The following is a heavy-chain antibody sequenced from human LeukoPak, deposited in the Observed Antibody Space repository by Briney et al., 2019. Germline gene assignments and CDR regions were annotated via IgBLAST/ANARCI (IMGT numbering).Heavy chain of an antibody. V-gene: IGHV3-23*01. Sequence: GGSLRPSCAASGFTFSSYAMSWVRQAPGKGLEWVSVISGNGGRTYHADSVKGRFTISRDNSRNTLFLQMNSLRAEDTAVYYCAKVAQMDTVLGKFDNWGQGTLVTVSS. D-gene: IGHD5-18*01. CDR1: GFTFSSYA. CDR2: ISGNGGRT. CDR3: AKVAQMDTVLGKFDN. J-gene: IGHJ5*02.